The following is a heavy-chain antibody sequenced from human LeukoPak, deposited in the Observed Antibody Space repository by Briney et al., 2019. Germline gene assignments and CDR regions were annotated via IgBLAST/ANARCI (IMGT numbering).Heavy chain of an antibody. CDR2: FDPGDSDT. V-gene: IGHV5-51*01. J-gene: IGHJ6*04. CDR1: GYSFTSHW. D-gene: IGHD3-10*01. CDR3: ARSSASYHFGMDV. Sequence: GESLKISCKGSGYSFTSHWIGWVRQMPGKGLEWMGIFDPGDSDTRYSPSFQGQVTISADKSISTAYLQWSSLKASDTAMYYCARSSASYHFGMDVWGKGTTVTVSS.